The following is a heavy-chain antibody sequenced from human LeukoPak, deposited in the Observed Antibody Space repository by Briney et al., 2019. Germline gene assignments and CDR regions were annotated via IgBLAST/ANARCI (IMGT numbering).Heavy chain of an antibody. CDR1: GFTVSSNS. J-gene: IGHJ5*02. CDR2: ISGSGGST. D-gene: IGHD3-16*01. Sequence: GGSLRLSCTVSGFTVSSNSMSWVRQAPGKGLEWVSTISGSGGSTYYADSVKGRFTISRDNSKNTVYLQMNSLRAEDTAVYYCANGGGYNWFDPWGQGTLVTVSS. V-gene: IGHV3-23*01. CDR3: ANGGGYNWFDP.